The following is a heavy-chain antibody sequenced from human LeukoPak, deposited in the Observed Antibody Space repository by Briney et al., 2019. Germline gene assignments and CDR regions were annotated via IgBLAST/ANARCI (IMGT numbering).Heavy chain of an antibody. V-gene: IGHV1-18*01. J-gene: IGHJ6*02. Sequence: ASVKVSCKASGYTFTSYGISWVRQAPGQGLEWMGWISAYNGNTNYAQKLQGRVTMTTDTSTSTAYMELRSLRSDDTAVYYCARGAAGTGQPYYYYGMDVWGQGTTVTVSS. D-gene: IGHD6-13*01. CDR1: GYTFTSYG. CDR2: ISAYNGNT. CDR3: ARGAAGTGQPYYYYGMDV.